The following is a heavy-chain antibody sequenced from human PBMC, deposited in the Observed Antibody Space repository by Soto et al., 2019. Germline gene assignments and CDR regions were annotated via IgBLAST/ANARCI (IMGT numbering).Heavy chain of an antibody. CDR3: ARGLAPYYFDY. D-gene: IGHD6-19*01. V-gene: IGHV1-18*01. Sequence: ASVKVSCKASGYTFTSYGTSWVRQAPGQGLEWMGWISAYNGNTNYAQKLQGRVTITRDTSASTAYMELSSLRSEDTAVYYCARGLAPYYFDYWGQGTLVTVSS. CDR2: ISAYNGNT. CDR1: GYTFTSYG. J-gene: IGHJ4*02.